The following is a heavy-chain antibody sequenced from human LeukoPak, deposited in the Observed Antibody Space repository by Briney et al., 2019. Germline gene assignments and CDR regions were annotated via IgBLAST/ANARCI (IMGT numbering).Heavy chain of an antibody. CDR3: ARAREFRFGALTPLDV. CDR1: GYTFTGYY. D-gene: IGHD3-10*01. J-gene: IGHJ6*02. Sequence: ASVKVSCKASGYTFTGYYMHWVRQAPGQGLEWMGWINPNSGGTNYAQKFQGWVTMTRDTSISTAYMELSRLRSDDTAVYYCARAREFRFGALTPLDVWGQGTTVTVSS. V-gene: IGHV1-2*04. CDR2: INPNSGGT.